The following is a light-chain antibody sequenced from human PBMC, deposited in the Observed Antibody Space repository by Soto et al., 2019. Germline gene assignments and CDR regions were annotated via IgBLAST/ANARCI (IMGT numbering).Light chain of an antibody. CDR3: QQSYSTLFT. V-gene: IGKV1-39*01. Sequence: DIQMTQSPSSLSASVGDRVTITCRASQSISSYLNWYQQKPGKAPKLLIYAASSLQSGVPSRFSGSGSGTDFTLTISSLQPEDFATYYCQQSYSTLFTFDGGTKVEIK. J-gene: IGKJ4*01. CDR1: QSISSY. CDR2: AAS.